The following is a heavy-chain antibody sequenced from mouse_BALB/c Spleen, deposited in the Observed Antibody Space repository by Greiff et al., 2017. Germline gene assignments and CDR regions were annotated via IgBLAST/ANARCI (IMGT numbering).Heavy chain of an antibody. CDR1: GFTFSSYA. V-gene: IGHV5-9-4*01. D-gene: IGHD2-14*01. CDR2: ISSGGSYT. J-gene: IGHJ3*01. CDR3: APYRYDVEGFAY. Sequence: EVKVVESGGGLVKPGGSLKLSCAASGFTFSSYAMSWVRQSPEKRLEWVAEISSGGSYTYYPDTVTGRFTISRDNAKNTLYLEMSSLRSEDTAMYYCAPYRYDVEGFAYWGQGTLVTVSA.